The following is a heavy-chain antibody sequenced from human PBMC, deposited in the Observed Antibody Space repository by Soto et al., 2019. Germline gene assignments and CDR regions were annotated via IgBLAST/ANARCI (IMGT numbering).Heavy chain of an antibody. CDR1: GYIFTNYW. CDR3: ARKYYYGAGTLDY. CDR2: IYPGDSET. V-gene: IGHV5-51*01. J-gene: IGHJ4*02. D-gene: IGHD3-10*01. Sequence: GESLKISCKGSGYIFTNYWIGWVRQMPGKGLEWMGIIYPGDSETRYSPSFQGQVTMSADKSISTAYLQWSSLKASDSAMYYCARKYYYGAGTLDYWGQGTLVTVSS.